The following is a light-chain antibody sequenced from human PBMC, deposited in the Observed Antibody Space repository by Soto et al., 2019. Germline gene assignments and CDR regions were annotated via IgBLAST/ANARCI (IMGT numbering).Light chain of an antibody. CDR1: QSISTY. CDR2: AAS. CDR3: QHGYSTPLT. Sequence: DIQMTQSPSSLSASVGDRVTITCPASQSISTYLHWYQQKPGKAPNLLIYAASTLQSGVPSRFSGSGSGTDFTLTISSLQPEDFATYFCQHGYSTPLTFGGGTKADIK. J-gene: IGKJ4*01. V-gene: IGKV1-39*01.